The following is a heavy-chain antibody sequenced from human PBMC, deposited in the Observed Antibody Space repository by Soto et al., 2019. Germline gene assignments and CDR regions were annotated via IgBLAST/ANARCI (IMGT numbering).Heavy chain of an antibody. V-gene: IGHV3-23*01. CDR2: ISDSGSNT. Sequence: GGSLRLSCAAYGFTFSNYAMTWVRHAPGKGLEWVSTISDSGSNTYYADSVMGRFTISRDNSKNTLNLQMNSLRAEDTAVYYCAKFAAAAYCSSSSCSDYWGQGTLVTVS. CDR3: AKFAAAAYCSSSSCSDY. D-gene: IGHD2-15*01. J-gene: IGHJ4*02. CDR1: GFTFSNYA.